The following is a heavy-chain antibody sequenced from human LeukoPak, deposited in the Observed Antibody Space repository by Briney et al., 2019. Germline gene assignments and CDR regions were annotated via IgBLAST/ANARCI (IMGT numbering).Heavy chain of an antibody. CDR3: ARWFYYDSSGYYSPL. CDR1: GGSISSISSNNYH. D-gene: IGHD3-22*01. Sequence: SETLSLTCIVSGGSISSISSNNYHWGWIRQPPGKGLEWIGYIHYSGSTNYNPSLKSRVTISLDTSKNQFPLRLSSVTAADTAVYYCARWFYYDSSGYYSPLWGQGTLVTVSS. J-gene: IGHJ4*02. V-gene: IGHV4-61*05. CDR2: IHYSGST.